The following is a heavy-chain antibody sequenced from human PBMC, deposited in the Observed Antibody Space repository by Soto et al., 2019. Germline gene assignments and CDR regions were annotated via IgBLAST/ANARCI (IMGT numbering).Heavy chain of an antibody. V-gene: IGHV3-48*02. D-gene: IGHD6-6*01. Sequence: GGSLRLSCAASGFTFSSYSMNWVRQAPGKGLEWVSYISSSSSTVYYADSVKGRFTISRDNAKNSLYLQMNSLRDEDTAVYYCASSRTYSTSSLDYWGQGTLVTVSS. CDR1: GFTFSSYS. CDR3: ASSRTYSTSSLDY. CDR2: ISSSSSTV. J-gene: IGHJ4*02.